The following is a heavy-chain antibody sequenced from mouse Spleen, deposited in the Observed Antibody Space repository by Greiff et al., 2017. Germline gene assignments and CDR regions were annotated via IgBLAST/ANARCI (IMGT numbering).Heavy chain of an antibody. CDR2: ISSGGGNT. V-gene: IGHV5-9*04. J-gene: IGHJ3*01. CDR3: ARQDSSGSPFAY. CDR1: GFTFSSYT. Sequence: EVKLMESGGGLVKPGGSLKLSCAASGFTFSSYTMSWVRQTPAKRLEWVATISSGGGNTYYPDSVKGRFTISRDNARNTLYLQMSSLRSEDTAMYYCARQDSSGSPFAYWGQGTLVTVSA. D-gene: IGHD3-2*01.